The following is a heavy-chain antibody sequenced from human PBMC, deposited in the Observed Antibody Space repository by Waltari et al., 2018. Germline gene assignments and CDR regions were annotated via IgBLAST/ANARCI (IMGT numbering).Heavy chain of an antibody. V-gene: IGHV1-69-2*01. J-gene: IGHJ5*02. CDR2: VDPEDGET. Sequence: EVQLVQSGAEVKKPGATVKISCQVSGHPFTDYYLPGVQQAPGKGLEWMGLVDPEDGETIYAEKFQGRVTITADTSTDTAYMELSSLRSEDTAVYYCATDLGAVGATWWFDPWGQGTLVTVSS. D-gene: IGHD1-26*01. CDR1: GHPFTDYY. CDR3: ATDLGAVGATWWFDP.